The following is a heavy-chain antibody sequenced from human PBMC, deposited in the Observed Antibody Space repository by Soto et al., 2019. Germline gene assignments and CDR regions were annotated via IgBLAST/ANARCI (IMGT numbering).Heavy chain of an antibody. CDR1: GYTFASYA. CDR3: ARDPPAPDY. J-gene: IGHJ4*02. CDR2: ISAYNGNT. V-gene: IGHV1-18*01. Sequence: QVQLVQSGAEVKKPGASVKVSCKASGYTFASYAISWMRQAPGQGLEWMGWISAYNGNTNNAQKLQGRVTMTTATPTSTAYWELRSLRSAATAVYYCARDPPAPDYWGQGTLVTVSS. D-gene: IGHD2-2*01.